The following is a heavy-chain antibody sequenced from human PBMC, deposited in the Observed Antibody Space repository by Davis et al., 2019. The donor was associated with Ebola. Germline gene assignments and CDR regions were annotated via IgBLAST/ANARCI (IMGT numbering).Heavy chain of an antibody. CDR1: GGSISSGGYS. CDR2: MYYSGST. J-gene: IGHJ4*02. D-gene: IGHD4-17*01. V-gene: IGHV4-30-4*07. CDR3: ARVASYGDYFDY. Sequence: SETLSLTCAVSGGSISSGGYSWSWIRQPPGKGLEWIGYMYYSGSTYYNPSLKSRVTISGDTSKTQFSLKLSSVTAADTAVYYCARVASYGDYFDYWGLGTLVTVSS.